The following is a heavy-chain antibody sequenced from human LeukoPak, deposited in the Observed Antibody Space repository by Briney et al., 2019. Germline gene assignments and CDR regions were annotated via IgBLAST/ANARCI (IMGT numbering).Heavy chain of an antibody. D-gene: IGHD6-19*01. J-gene: IGHJ2*01. CDR1: GGSISSYY. V-gene: IGHV4-59*01. Sequence: PSENLSLTCTVSGGSISSYYWSWIRQPPGKGLEWIGYIYYSGSTNYNPSLKCRVTISVDTSKNQFSLKLSSVSAADTAIYYCARAGGYSSAWSPPPPGYFDVWGRDTLVTVSS. CDR3: ARAGGYSSAWSPPPPGYFDV. CDR2: IYYSGST.